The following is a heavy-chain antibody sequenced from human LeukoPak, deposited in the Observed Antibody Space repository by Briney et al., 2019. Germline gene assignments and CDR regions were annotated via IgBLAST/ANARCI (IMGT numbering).Heavy chain of an antibody. Sequence: GGSLRLSCAASGFTLSGTHMSWVRQAPGKGLEWVAAMYTGGTTYYADSVTGRFTISRDNSKNPLYLHMNSLRAEDTAVYYCAKDEAASGGGLASWGQGTLVSVSS. CDR3: AKDEAASGGGLAS. J-gene: IGHJ4*02. V-gene: IGHV3-53*01. D-gene: IGHD6-25*01. CDR2: MYTGGTT. CDR1: GFTLSGTH.